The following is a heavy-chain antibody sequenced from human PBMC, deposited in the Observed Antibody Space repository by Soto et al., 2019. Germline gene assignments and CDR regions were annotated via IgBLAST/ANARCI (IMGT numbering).Heavy chain of an antibody. V-gene: IGHV3-7*03. CDR1: GFRLSNHF. CDR3: ARPRFRGIDV. CDR2: IKEDGREK. D-gene: IGHD3-10*01. Sequence: EMHLVESGGGLVQPGGSLRLSCVASGFRLSNHFMNWVRQAPGKGLEWVATIKEDGREKYYVESVEGRFTISRDNAKNSLYLEVSNVRDGDTAVYYCARPRFRGIDVWGQGTTVTVSS. J-gene: IGHJ6*02.